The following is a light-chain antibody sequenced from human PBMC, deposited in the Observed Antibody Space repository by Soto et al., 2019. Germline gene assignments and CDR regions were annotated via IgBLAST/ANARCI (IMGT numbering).Light chain of an antibody. V-gene: IGKV1-5*03. CDR2: KAS. J-gene: IGKJ1*01. CDR3: QQYKSYSPWT. CDR1: QSISSW. Sequence: DIQMTQSPSTLSASVGDRVTITCRASQSISSWLAWYQQKPGKAPKLLIYKASSLESGVPSRFSGSGSGTEITLTISSLQPDDFATYYCQQYKSYSPWTFGQGTKVEIK.